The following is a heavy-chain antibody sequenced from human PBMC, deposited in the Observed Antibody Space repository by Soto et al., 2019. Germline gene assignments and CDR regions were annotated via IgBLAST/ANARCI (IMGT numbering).Heavy chain of an antibody. CDR1: GGTFSSYA. CDR3: ARDGGCTNGVCYTTSYYYYYGMDV. J-gene: IGHJ6*02. V-gene: IGHV1-69*13. Sequence: SVKVSCKASGGTFSSYAISWVRQAPGQGLEWMGGIIPIFGTANYAQKFQGRVTITADESTSTAYMELSSLRSEDTAVYYCARDGGCTNGVCYTTSYYYYYGMDVWGQGTTVTVSS. CDR2: IIPIFGTA. D-gene: IGHD2-8*01.